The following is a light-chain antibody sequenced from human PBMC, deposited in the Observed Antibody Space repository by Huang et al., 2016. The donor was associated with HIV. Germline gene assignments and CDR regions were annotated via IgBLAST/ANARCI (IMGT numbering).Light chain of an antibody. Sequence: EIVMTQSPDTLSVSPRERATLSCRASQSVRAKLAWYQQKPGQAPRLLLHATSTRAAGVPARFSGSGSGTEFTLTISSLQSEDCGVYYCQQYESWPPLTFGGGTKVEIK. J-gene: IGKJ4*01. CDR2: ATS. V-gene: IGKV3-15*01. CDR3: QQYESWPPLT. CDR1: QSVRAK.